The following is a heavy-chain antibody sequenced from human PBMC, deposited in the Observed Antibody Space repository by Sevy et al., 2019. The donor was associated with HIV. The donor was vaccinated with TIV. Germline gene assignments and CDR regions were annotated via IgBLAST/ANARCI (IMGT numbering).Heavy chain of an antibody. CDR2: ISNSGTTK. J-gene: IGHJ4*02. V-gene: IGHV3-48*03. D-gene: IGHD4-17*01. Sequence: GGSLRLSCTASGFPFSTYEMSWVRQAPDKGLEWISYISNSGTTKYYSDSVKGRFTISRDNAKKSQYLQMNSLRAEDTALYYCARDLPPSATTVAHFDYWDRGTLVTVSS. CDR3: ARDLPPSATTVAHFDY. CDR1: GFPFSTYE.